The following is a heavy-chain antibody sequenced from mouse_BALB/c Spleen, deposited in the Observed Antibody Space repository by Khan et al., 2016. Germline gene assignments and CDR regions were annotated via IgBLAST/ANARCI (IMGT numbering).Heavy chain of an antibody. V-gene: IGHV5-4*02. D-gene: IGHD2-4*01. J-gene: IGHJ3*01. CDR1: GFTFSDYY. CDR2: ISDGGSYT. CDR3: ASEGLRRGFAY. Sequence: EVELVESGGGLVKPGGSLKLSCAASGFTFSDYYMYWVRPTPEKRLEWVATISDGGSYTYYPDSVTGRFTISRDNATNNLYLQMSSLKSEDTAMYYCASEGLRRGFAYWGQGTLVTVSA.